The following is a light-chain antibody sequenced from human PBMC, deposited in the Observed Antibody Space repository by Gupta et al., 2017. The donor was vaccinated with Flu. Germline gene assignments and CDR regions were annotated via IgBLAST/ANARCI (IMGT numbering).Light chain of an antibody. Sequence: EIVMTQSPPTLSVSPGERATLSCRASQSVSSNLAWYQHKPGQAPRLLIYGASTRATGIPVRFSGSGSGTEFTLTISSLQSEDFAVYYCQQYNNWPRTFGQGTKVEIK. CDR1: QSVSSN. CDR2: GAS. CDR3: QQYNNWPRT. J-gene: IGKJ1*01. V-gene: IGKV3-15*01.